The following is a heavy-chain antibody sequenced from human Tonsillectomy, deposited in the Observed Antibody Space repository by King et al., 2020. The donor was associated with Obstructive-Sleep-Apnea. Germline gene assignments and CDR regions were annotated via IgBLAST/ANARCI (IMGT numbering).Heavy chain of an antibody. Sequence: LQLQESGPGLVKPSQTLSLTCTVSGGSISSGGYYWSWIRQHPGKGLEWIGYIYYSGSTYYNPSLKSRVTISVDTSKNQFSLKLSSVTAADTAGYYCARAGSGETVPDFDYWGQGTLVTVSS. CDR3: ARAGSGETVPDFDY. D-gene: IGHD3-16*01. J-gene: IGHJ4*02. CDR1: GGSISSGGYY. CDR2: IYYSGST. V-gene: IGHV4-31*03.